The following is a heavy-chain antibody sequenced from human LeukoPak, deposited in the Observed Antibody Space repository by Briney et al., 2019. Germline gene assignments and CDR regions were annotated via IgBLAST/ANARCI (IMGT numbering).Heavy chain of an antibody. J-gene: IGHJ4*02. CDR1: GFIFSNYA. D-gene: IGHD2-8*01. Sequence: GGSLRLSCGASGFIFSNYAMHWVRQAPGKGLDWVAVISYDGSNKFYADSVKGRFTISRDNSKNTLYLQMNSLRAEDTAVYYCAKDSHIVLMVYAIPNQLFDYWGQGTLVTVSS. CDR3: AKDSHIVLMVYAIPNQLFDY. V-gene: IGHV3-30-3*01. CDR2: ISYDGSNK.